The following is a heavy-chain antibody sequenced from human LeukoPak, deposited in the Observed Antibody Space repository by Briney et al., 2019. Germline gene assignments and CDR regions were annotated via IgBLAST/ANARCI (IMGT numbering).Heavy chain of an antibody. CDR2: IVVGSGNT. D-gene: IGHD1-26*01. CDR3: ARERAVGASLYDAFDI. CDR1: GFTFTSSA. V-gene: IGHV1-58*02. Sequence: ASVKVSCKASGFTFTSSAMQWVRQARGQRLEWIGWIVVGSGNTNYAQKFQERVTITRDMSTSTAYMELSSLRSEDTAVYYCARERAVGASLYDAFDIWGQGTMVTVSS. J-gene: IGHJ3*02.